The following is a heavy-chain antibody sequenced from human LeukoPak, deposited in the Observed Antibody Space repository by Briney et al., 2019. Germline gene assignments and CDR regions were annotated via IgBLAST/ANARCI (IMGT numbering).Heavy chain of an antibody. Sequence: PGGSLRLSCAASGFTFSSYWMSWVRQAPGKGLEWVANVKQDGGEKYYVDSVKDRFTISRDNAKSSLYLQMNSLRDEDTAVYYCARALGDQPDYYYGMDVWGQGTTVTVSS. CDR3: ARALGDQPDYYYGMDV. CDR1: GFTFSSYW. J-gene: IGHJ6*02. V-gene: IGHV3-7*01. D-gene: IGHD2-2*01. CDR2: VKQDGGEK.